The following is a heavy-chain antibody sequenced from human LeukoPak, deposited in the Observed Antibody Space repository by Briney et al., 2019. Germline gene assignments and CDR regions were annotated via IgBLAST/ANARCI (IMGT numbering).Heavy chain of an antibody. V-gene: IGHV3-21*01. D-gene: IGHD2-2*01. CDR3: ARDAHIVVVPTYYYGMDV. J-gene: IGHJ6*02. CDR1: GFTFSSYS. CDR2: ISSSSSYI. Sequence: PGGSLRLSCAASGFTFSSYSMNWVRQAPGKGLEWVSSISSSSSYIYYADSVKGRFTISRDNAKNSLYLQMNSLRAEDTAVYYCARDAHIVVVPTYYYGMDVWGQGTTVTVSS.